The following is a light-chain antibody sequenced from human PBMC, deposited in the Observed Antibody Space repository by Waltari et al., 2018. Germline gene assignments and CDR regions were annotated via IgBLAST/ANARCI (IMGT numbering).Light chain of an antibody. CDR3: QAWDGNTVI. CDR1: KLRYKF. Sequence: SYVLNQPPSVSVSPGQTASITCSGEKLRYKFASWYQRKAGQPPVLIIYQDVERPSRIPDRFSASNSGTTATLTISGTQALDEADYYCQAWDGNTVIFGGGTRLTVL. V-gene: IGLV3-1*01. J-gene: IGLJ2*01. CDR2: QDV.